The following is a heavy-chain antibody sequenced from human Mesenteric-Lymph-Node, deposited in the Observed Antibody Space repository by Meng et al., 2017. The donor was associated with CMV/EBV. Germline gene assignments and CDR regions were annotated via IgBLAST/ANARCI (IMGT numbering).Heavy chain of an antibody. CDR1: GYTFTGYY. V-gene: IGHV1-2*02. CDR2: ISPNSGGT. Sequence: ASVKVSCKASGYTFTGYYMHWVRQAPGQGLEWMGWISPNSGGTNYAQKFQGRVTMTRDTSISTAYMELSRLRSDDTAVYYCARLIAVATPPVDYWGQGTLVTVSS. CDR3: ARLIAVATPPVDY. D-gene: IGHD6-19*01. J-gene: IGHJ4*02.